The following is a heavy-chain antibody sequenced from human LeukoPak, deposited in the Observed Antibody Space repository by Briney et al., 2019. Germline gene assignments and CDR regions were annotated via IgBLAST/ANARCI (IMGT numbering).Heavy chain of an antibody. CDR3: ARGGSKQWLVDDA. V-gene: IGHV4-59*02. J-gene: IGHJ5*02. Sequence: SEILSLTCTVSGGSVSGYYWSWIRRPPGKGLEWIGYIHYSGSTNYNPSLKSRVTISVDTSKNQFSLKLSSVTAADTAIYYCARGGSKQWLVDDAWGQGTLVTVSS. D-gene: IGHD6-19*01. CDR1: GGSVSGYY. CDR2: IHYSGST.